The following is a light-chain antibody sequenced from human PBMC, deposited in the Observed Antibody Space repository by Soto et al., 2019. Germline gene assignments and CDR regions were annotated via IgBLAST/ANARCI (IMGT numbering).Light chain of an antibody. CDR1: QYITIY. J-gene: IGKJ5*01. CDR3: QQRADWPIT. Sequence: EIVLAHTPATLSLSQEERATLSCRASQYITIYLAWYQQKPGQAPRLLIYDASNRATGIPARFSGSGSGTDFTRPISSLEPDDCAVDYCQQRADWPITFGQGTRLEIK. V-gene: IGKV3-11*01. CDR2: DAS.